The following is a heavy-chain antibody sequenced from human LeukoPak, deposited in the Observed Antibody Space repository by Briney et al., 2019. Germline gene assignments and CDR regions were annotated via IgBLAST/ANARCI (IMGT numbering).Heavy chain of an antibody. V-gene: IGHV3-30*04. CDR1: GFTFRGYA. D-gene: IGHD1-26*01. Sequence: GGSLRLSCAASGFTFRGYAMYWVRQAPGKGLEWVAVISYDGSNEYYADSVKGRFTISRGNSKNTLYLQMNSLRVEDTAVYYCARGAPVDYWGQGTLVTVSS. J-gene: IGHJ4*02. CDR3: ARGAPVDY. CDR2: ISYDGSNE.